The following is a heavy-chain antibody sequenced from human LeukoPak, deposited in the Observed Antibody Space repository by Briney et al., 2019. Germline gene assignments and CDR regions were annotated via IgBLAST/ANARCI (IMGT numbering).Heavy chain of an antibody. Sequence: PSETLSLTCSVSGASITTSGFYYTLIRQPPGKGLEWLGCIYQSGGSFYNPSLKSRVTISIDRPNNQFSLKMTSVTAADTAVYYCARGTNPLYNWQHEGFDYWGQGTLIAVSS. D-gene: IGHD1-20*01. CDR2: IYQSGGS. J-gene: IGHJ4*02. CDR1: GASITTSGFY. V-gene: IGHV4-30-2*01. CDR3: ARGTNPLYNWQHEGFDY.